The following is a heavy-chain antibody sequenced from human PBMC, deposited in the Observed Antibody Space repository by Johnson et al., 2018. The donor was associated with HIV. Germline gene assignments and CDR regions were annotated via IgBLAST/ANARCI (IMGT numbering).Heavy chain of an antibody. CDR3: TRDTPCTYNGNDESDAFDV. Sequence: QVQLVESGGGLVQPGGSLSLSCAASGFSVSNNYMNWVRQAPGKGLEWVAVISYDGSSKYYADSVKGRFTISRDNSKNTLYLQLNILRGEDTAVYYGTRDTPCTYNGNDESDAFDVWGQGTMVTVSS. CDR1: GFSVSNNY. D-gene: IGHD1-1*01. V-gene: IGHV3-30-3*01. CDR2: ISYDGSSK. J-gene: IGHJ3*01.